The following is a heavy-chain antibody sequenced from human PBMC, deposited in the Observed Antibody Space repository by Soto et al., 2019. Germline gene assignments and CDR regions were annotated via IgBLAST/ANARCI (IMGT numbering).Heavy chain of an antibody. CDR2: ISSNGGST. J-gene: IGHJ6*02. Sequence: PGGSLRLSCSASGFTFSSYAMRWVRQAPGKGLEYVSAISSNGGSTYYADSVKGRFTISRDNSKNTLYLQMSSLRAEDTAVYYCVKGSTVTLNYYYYYGMDVWGQGTTVTVSS. D-gene: IGHD4-17*01. V-gene: IGHV3-64D*08. CDR3: VKGSTVTLNYYYYYGMDV. CDR1: GFTFSSYA.